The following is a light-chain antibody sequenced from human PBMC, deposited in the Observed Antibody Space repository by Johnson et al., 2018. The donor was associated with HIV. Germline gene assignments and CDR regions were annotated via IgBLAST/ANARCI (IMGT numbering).Light chain of an antibody. CDR2: DNN. Sequence: QSVLTQSPSVSAAPGQKVTISCSGSSSNIGNNYVSSYQQLPGTAPKFLIYDNNKRPSGIPHRFSGSKSGTSATLGITGLQTGDEADYYCGTWDSSLNALYVFGTGTKVTVL. V-gene: IGLV1-51*01. CDR1: SSNIGNNY. CDR3: GTWDSSLNALYV. J-gene: IGLJ1*01.